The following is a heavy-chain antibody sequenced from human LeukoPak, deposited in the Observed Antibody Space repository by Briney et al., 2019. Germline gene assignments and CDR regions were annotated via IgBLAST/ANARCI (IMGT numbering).Heavy chain of an antibody. CDR3: ARDHHDAFDI. V-gene: IGHV3-30-3*01. J-gene: IGHJ3*02. Sequence: SGRSLRLSCAASGFTFSSYAMRWVRQAPGKGLEWVAVISYDGSNKYYADSVKGRFTISRDNSKNTLYLQMNSLRAEDTAAYYCARDHHDAFDIWGQGTMVTVSS. CDR1: GFTFSSYA. CDR2: ISYDGSNK.